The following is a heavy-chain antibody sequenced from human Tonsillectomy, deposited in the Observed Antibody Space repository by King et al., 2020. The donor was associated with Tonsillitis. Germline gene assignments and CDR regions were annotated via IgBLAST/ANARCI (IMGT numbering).Heavy chain of an antibody. Sequence: HVQLVESGGGVVQPGRSLRLSCAASGFTFSSYAMHWVRQAPGKGLEWVAVISYDGSDKYYADSVKGRFTISRDNSKNTLYLQMNSLRAEDTAVYYCARVRDGYNAMNFDYGAREPWSPSPQ. CDR2: ISYDGSDK. V-gene: IGHV3-30*04. J-gene: IGHJ4*02. CDR1: GFTFSSYA. D-gene: IGHD5-24*01. CDR3: ARVRDGYNAMNFDY.